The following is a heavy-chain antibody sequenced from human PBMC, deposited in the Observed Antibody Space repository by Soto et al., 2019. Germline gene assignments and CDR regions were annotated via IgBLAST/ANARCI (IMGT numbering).Heavy chain of an antibody. Sequence: QVQLVQSGAEVKNPGSSVKVSCKTSGGTFNSYLIDWVRQAAGQGLEWMGGIIPAFGTAKYAQKFQGRVTITADKSTTTADMELRTLTSEDTAVYYCARGLDQPPVGLYFDTWGQGTLVTVSS. V-gene: IGHV1-69*06. J-gene: IGHJ4*02. CDR2: IIPAFGTA. D-gene: IGHD2-2*01. CDR3: ARGLDQPPVGLYFDT. CDR1: GGTFNSYL.